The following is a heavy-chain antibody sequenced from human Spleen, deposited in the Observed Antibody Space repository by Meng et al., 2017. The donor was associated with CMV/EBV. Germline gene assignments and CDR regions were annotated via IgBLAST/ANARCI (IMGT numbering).Heavy chain of an antibody. CDR3: AKDNGYGGSYFDY. D-gene: IGHD3-10*01. V-gene: IGHV3-53*01. CDR1: GFTVSSNY. Sequence: GESLKISCAASGFTVSSNYMSWVRQAPGKGLEWVSVIYSGGSTYYADSVTGRFTISRDNSKNTLYLQMNSLRAEDTAVYYCAKDNGYGGSYFDYWGQGSLVTVSS. J-gene: IGHJ4*02. CDR2: IYSGGST.